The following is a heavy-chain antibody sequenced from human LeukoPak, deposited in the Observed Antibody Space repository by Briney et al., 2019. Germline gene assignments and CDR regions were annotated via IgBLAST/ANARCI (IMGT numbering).Heavy chain of an antibody. J-gene: IGHJ6*03. V-gene: IGHV3-21*01. CDR1: GFTFSSYA. Sequence: GGSLRFSCAASGFTFSSYAMSWVRQAPGKGLQWVSSISSSSRYTFYVDSVKGRLTISRDNAKNSLYLQMNSLRVEDTAVYYCAKDLGGSVLYYYYMDVWGKGTTVTVSS. CDR2: ISSSSRYT. D-gene: IGHD3-3*01. CDR3: AKDLGGSVLYYYYMDV.